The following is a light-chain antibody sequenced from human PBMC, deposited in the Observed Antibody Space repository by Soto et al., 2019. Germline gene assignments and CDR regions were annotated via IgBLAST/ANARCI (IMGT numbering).Light chain of an antibody. Sequence: DIVLTQSPATLSLAPGERATLSCRASQSVSNSFAWYQQKPGQAPRLLIYDATKRATGISARFSGSGSGTDFTLTISSLEPEDFAIYSCQQRSNWPLSFGGGTKVEIK. CDR1: QSVSNS. CDR3: QQRSNWPLS. CDR2: DAT. J-gene: IGKJ4*01. V-gene: IGKV3-11*01.